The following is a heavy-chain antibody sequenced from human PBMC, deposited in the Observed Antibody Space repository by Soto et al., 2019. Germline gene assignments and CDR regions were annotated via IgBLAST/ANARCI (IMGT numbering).Heavy chain of an antibody. V-gene: IGHV3-11*01. J-gene: IGHJ5*02. D-gene: IGHD4-4*01. CDR1: GFTFSDYY. Sequence: GGSLRLSCAASGFTFSDYYMSWIRQAPGKGLEWVSYISSSGSTIYYADSVKGRFTISRDNAKNSLYLQMNSLRAEDTAVYYCATHQALTTVTTGVPFDPWGQGTLVTVSS. CDR3: ATHQALTTVTTGVPFDP. CDR2: ISSSGSTI.